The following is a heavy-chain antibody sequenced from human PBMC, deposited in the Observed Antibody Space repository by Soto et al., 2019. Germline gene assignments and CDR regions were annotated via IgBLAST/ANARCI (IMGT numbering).Heavy chain of an antibody. J-gene: IGHJ4*02. Sequence: EVQLLESGGGLVQPGGSLRLSCAASGFTFNSYAMTWVRQAPGKGLEWVSAITGSGGTTYYADSVKGRFTISRDNSKNTLYLQMNSLRAEDTAIYYCAKDQYSSGWYRLWGQGTLVTVSS. D-gene: IGHD6-19*01. CDR1: GFTFNSYA. CDR3: AKDQYSSGWYRL. V-gene: IGHV3-23*01. CDR2: ITGSGGTT.